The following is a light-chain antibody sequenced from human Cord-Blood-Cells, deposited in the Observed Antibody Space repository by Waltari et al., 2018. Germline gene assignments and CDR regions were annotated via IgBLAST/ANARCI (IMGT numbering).Light chain of an antibody. Sequence: QSALTHPPSASGSPGQSVTISCTRTSSDVGAYNYVPWYQQHPGKAPKLMIYEVSKRPSGVPDRFSGSKSGNTASLTVSGLQAEDEADYYCSSYAGSNNLVFGTGTKVTVL. V-gene: IGLV2-8*01. CDR1: SSDVGAYNY. CDR2: EVS. CDR3: SSYAGSNNLV. J-gene: IGLJ1*01.